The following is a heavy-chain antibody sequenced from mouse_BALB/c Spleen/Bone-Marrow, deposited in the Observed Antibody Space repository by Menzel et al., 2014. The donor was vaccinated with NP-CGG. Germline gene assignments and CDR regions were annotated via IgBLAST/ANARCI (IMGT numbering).Heavy chain of an antibody. CDR3: ARLYGSGYGYAMDY. D-gene: IGHD1-1*01. V-gene: IGHV5-15*02. CDR2: ISNLAYSI. J-gene: IGHJ4*01. Sequence: EVHLVESGGGLVQPGGSRKLSCAASGFTFSDYGMAWARQAPGKGPEWVAFISNLAYSICYADTVTGRFTVSRENAKNTLYLEMSSLRSEDTAMYYCARLYGSGYGYAMDYWGQGTSVTVSS. CDR1: GFTFSDYG.